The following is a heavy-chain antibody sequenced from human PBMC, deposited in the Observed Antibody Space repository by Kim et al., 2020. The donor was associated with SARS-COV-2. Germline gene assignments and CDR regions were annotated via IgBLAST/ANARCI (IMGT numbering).Heavy chain of an antibody. Sequence: GGSLRLSCAASGFSNDAVSWLRQAPGKGPECVSIIGGGGNTHYAGSVMGRFTISSDSSRNTVFLQMNSLSVDASAVYYCARGGLKSGFDFWGQGTLVTVS. J-gene: IGHJ4*02. V-gene: IGHV3-23*01. CDR3: ARGGLKSGFDF. D-gene: IGHD3-3*01. CDR2: IIGGGGNT. CDR1: GFSNDA.